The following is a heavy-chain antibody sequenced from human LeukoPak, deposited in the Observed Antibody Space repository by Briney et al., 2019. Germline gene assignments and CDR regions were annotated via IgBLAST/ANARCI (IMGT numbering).Heavy chain of an antibody. D-gene: IGHD3-22*01. Sequence: GGSLRLSCAASGFTFSSYGMHWVRQAPAKGLEWVAIIWYDGGNKYYADSVKGRFTISRDNSKNTLYLQMNSLRAEDTAVYYCAREEYYYDSSGYYSNWFDPWGQGTLVTVSS. J-gene: IGHJ5*02. CDR3: AREEYYYDSSGYYSNWFDP. CDR1: GFTFSSYG. V-gene: IGHV3-33*01. CDR2: IWYDGGNK.